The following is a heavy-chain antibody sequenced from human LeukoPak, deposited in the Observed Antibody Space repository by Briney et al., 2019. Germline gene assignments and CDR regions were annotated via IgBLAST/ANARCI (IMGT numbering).Heavy chain of an antibody. CDR3: ARDGPVTGTYYFDY. CDR2: INPNSGST. D-gene: IGHD1-7*01. V-gene: IGHV1-2*02. CDR1: GYTFTGYY. J-gene: IGHJ4*02. Sequence: GASVKVSCKASGYTFTGYYMHWVRQAPGQGLEWMGWINPNSGSTNYAQKFQGRVTMTRDTSISTAYMELSRLTSDDTAVYYCARDGPVTGTYYFDYWGQGTLVTVSS.